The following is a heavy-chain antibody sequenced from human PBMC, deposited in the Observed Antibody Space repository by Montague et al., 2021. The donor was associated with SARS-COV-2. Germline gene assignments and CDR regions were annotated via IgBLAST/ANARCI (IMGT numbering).Heavy chain of an antibody. CDR3: ARGQRLGNWFDP. CDR1: GDSISYFD. V-gene: IGHV4-4*07. J-gene: IGHJ5*02. CDR2: VSSSGST. Sequence: SETLSLTCTVSGDSISYFDWSWIRQHAGQGLEWIGRVSSSGSTNYKPSLNSRVTMSVDTSKKQFSLRLSPVTAADTAGYYCARGQRLGNWFDPWGQGALVTVSS. D-gene: IGHD6-25*01.